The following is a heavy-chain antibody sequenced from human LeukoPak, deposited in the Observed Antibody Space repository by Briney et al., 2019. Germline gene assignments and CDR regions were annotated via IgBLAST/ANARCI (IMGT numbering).Heavy chain of an antibody. Sequence: GGSLRLSCAASGFTFSSYEMNWVRQAPGKGQEWVSYISSSGSTIYYADSVKGRFTISRDNAKNSLYLQMNSLRAEDTAVYYCARVLAVAVALDYWGQGTLVTVSS. D-gene: IGHD6-19*01. V-gene: IGHV3-48*03. J-gene: IGHJ4*02. CDR3: ARVLAVAVALDY. CDR2: ISSSGSTI. CDR1: GFTFSSYE.